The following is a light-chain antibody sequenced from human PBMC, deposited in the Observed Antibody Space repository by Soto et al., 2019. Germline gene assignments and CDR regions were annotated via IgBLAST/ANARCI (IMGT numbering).Light chain of an antibody. J-gene: IGKJ2*01. CDR2: GAS. CDR1: QSVSSTS. V-gene: IGKV3-20*01. Sequence: EIVLTQSPGTLSLSPGGRATLSCRASQSVSSTSLAWYQQKPGQAPRLLIYGASSRATGIPDRFSGSGSGTDFTLTISRLEPEDFAVYYCQQYGGSPRYSFGQGTKLEIK. CDR3: QQYGGSPRYS.